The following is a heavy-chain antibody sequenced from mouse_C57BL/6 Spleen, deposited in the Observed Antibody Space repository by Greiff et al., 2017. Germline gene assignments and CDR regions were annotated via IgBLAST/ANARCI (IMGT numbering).Heavy chain of an antibody. CDR3: STGAPYGYDGFAY. CDR2: LRYDGSN. CDR1: GYSITGGSY. V-gene: IGHV3-6*01. J-gene: IGHJ3*01. D-gene: IGHD2-2*01. Sequence: EVKLMESGPGLVKPSQSLSITCSVTGYSITGGSYWNWIRQLQGNKLEWMDYLRYDGSNNYNQSLKNRISFTRDTSKNQFFLKLNSGTTEDTATFYCSTGAPYGYDGFAYWGQGTLVTVSA.